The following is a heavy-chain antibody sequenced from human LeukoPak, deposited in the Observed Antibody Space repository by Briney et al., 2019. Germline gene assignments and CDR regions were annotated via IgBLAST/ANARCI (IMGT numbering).Heavy chain of an antibody. CDR2: IRSKAYGGTA. V-gene: IGHV3-49*04. J-gene: IGHJ4*02. CDR3: TKGRGNYYSDY. CDR1: GFTFADYA. Sequence: GGSLRLSCTASGFTFADYAMRWVRQAPGKGLEWVGFIRSKAYGGTAEYAASVKGRLTTSRDDSKSIAYLQMNSLKSEDTAVYYCTKGRGNYYSDYWGQGTLVTVSS. D-gene: IGHD1-26*01.